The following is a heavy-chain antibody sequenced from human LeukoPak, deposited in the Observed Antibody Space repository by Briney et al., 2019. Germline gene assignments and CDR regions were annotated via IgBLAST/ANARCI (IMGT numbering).Heavy chain of an antibody. CDR2: ISGSGEST. CDR1: GFTFSSYA. Sequence: GGSLRLSCAASGFTFSSYATSWVRQAPGKGLEWVSGISGSGESTYYADSVKGRFAISRDNSKNTLYLQMNSLRAEDTAVYYCAKVLDGTGYWNYYFDSWGQGTLVTVSS. J-gene: IGHJ4*02. CDR3: AKVLDGTGYWNYYFDS. D-gene: IGHD3-22*01. V-gene: IGHV3-23*01.